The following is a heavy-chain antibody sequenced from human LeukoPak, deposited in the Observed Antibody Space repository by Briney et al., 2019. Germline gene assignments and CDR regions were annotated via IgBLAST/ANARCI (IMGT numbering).Heavy chain of an antibody. CDR2: IYYSGST. D-gene: IGHD6-6*01. J-gene: IGHJ4*02. Sequence: PSETLSLTCTVPGGSISSYYWSWIRQPPGKGLEWIGYIYYSGSTNYNPSLKSRVTISVDTSKNQFSLKLSSVTAADTAVYYCARDVDSSSSFDYWGQGTLVTVSS. CDR1: GGSISSYY. V-gene: IGHV4-59*01. CDR3: ARDVDSSSSFDY.